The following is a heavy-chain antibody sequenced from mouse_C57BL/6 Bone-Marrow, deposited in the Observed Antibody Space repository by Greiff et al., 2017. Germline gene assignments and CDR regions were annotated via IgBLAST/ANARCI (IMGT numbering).Heavy chain of an antibody. V-gene: IGHV7-3*01. CDR2: IRNKANGYTT. J-gene: IGHJ1*03. CDR3: ASYPRTDYYGSSFWYFDV. Sequence: EVMLVESGGGLVQPGGSLSLSCAASGFTFTDYYMSWVRQPPGKALEWLGFIRNKANGYTTEYSASVKGRFTISRDNSQSILYLQMNALRAEDSATYSCASYPRTDYYGSSFWYFDVWGTGTTVTVSS. CDR1: GFTFTDYY. D-gene: IGHD1-1*01.